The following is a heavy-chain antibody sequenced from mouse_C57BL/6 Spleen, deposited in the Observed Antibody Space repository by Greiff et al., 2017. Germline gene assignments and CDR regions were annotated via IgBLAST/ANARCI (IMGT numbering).Heavy chain of an antibody. V-gene: IGHV1-81*01. D-gene: IGHD2-4*01. CDR3: ASDYDYDGRAWFAY. J-gene: IGHJ3*01. CDR1: GYTFTSYG. CDR2: IYPRSGNT. Sequence: VQLVESGAELARPGASVKLSCKASGYTFTSYGISWVKQRTGQGLEWIGEIYPRSGNTYYNEKFKGKATLTADKSSSTAYMELRSLTSEDSAVYFCASDYDYDGRAWFAYWGQGTLVTVSA.